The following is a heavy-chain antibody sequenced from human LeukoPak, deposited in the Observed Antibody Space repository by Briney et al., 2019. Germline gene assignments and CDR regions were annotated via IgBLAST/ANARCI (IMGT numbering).Heavy chain of an antibody. D-gene: IGHD6-19*01. CDR3: ARGDSSGWYPFDY. CDR1: GGSISSYY. V-gene: IGHV4-59*01. CDR2: IYYSGST. Sequence: SETLSLTCTVSGGSISSYYWSWIRQPPGKGLEWNGYIYYSGSTNYNPSLKSRVTISVDTSKNQFSLKLSSVTAADTAVYYFARGDSSGWYPFDYWGQGTLVTVSS. J-gene: IGHJ4*02.